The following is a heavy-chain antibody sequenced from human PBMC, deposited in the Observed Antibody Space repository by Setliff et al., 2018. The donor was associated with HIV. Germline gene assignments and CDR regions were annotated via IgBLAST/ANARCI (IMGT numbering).Heavy chain of an antibody. CDR2: IKKDGGEI. Sequence: TGGSLRLSCATSGFSFANYWMDWVRQAPGKGLEWVATIKKDGGEIYYVDSVKGRFTISRDNAKDSLYLEMNSLRAEDTAVYYCARGPPGEPRLFQHWGQGTLVTVSS. CDR3: ARGPPGEPRLFQH. CDR1: GFSFANYW. D-gene: IGHD3-10*01. J-gene: IGHJ1*01. V-gene: IGHV3-7*01.